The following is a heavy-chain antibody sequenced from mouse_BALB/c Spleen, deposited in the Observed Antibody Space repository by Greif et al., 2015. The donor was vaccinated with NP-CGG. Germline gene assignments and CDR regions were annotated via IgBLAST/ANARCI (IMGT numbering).Heavy chain of an antibody. CDR3: ARRSLTYYAMDY. D-gene: IGHD4-1*01. V-gene: IGHV5-9-3*01. CDR2: ISSGGSYT. CDR1: GFTFSSYA. J-gene: IGHJ4*01. Sequence: EVQRVESGGGLVKPGGSLKLSCAASGFTFSSYAMSWVRQTPEKRLEWVATISSGGSYTYYPDSVKGRFTISRDNAKNTLYLQMSSLRSEDTAMYYCARRSLTYYAMDYWGQGTSVTVSS.